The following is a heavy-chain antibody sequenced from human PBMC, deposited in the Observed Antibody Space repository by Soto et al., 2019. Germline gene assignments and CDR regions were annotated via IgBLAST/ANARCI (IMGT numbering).Heavy chain of an antibody. V-gene: IGHV3-33*01. J-gene: IGHJ4*02. CDR3: ARDNDDILTGPDYYFDY. CDR2: IWYDGSNK. D-gene: IGHD3-9*01. Sequence: GSLRLSCAASGFTFSSYGMHWVRQAPGKGLEWVAVIWYDGSNKYYADSVKGRFTISRDNSKNTLYLQMNSLRAEDTAVYYCARDNDDILTGPDYYFDYWGQGTLVTVSS. CDR1: GFTFSSYG.